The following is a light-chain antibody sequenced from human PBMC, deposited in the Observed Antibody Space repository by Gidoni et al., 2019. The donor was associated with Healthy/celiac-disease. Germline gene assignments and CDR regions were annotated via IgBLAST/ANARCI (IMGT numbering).Light chain of an antibody. CDR3: MQALQTSYT. CDR2: LGS. CDR1: QSLLHSNGYNY. Sequence: IVMTQSPLSLPVTPGESASISCRSSQSLLHSNGYNYLDWYLQKPGQSPQLLIYLGSNRASGVPDRLSGSGSGTDFKLKISRVEAEDVGVYYCMQALQTSYTFGQGTKLEIK. J-gene: IGKJ2*01. V-gene: IGKV2-28*01.